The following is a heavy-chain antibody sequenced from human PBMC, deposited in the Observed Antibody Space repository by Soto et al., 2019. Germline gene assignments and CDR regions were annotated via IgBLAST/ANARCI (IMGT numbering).Heavy chain of an antibody. D-gene: IGHD3-3*01. CDR3: AKDSYSDFWSGHYYYFDF. CDR1: RFTFSTFA. CDR2: ISGGGANT. V-gene: IGHV3-23*01. J-gene: IGHJ4*02. Sequence: PGGSLRLCCAASRFTFSTFAMSWVRQAPGKGLEWVAAISGGGANTYYADSVKGRFTISRDNSKNTLYLQMDSLRAEDTAIYFCAKDSYSDFWSGHYYYFDFWGQGTLVTVSS.